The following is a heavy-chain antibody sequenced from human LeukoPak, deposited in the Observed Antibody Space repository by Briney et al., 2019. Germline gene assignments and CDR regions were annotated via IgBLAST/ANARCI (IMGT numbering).Heavy chain of an antibody. CDR1: GFAFSNFW. J-gene: IGHJ4*02. V-gene: IGHV3-7*04. Sequence: GGSLRLSCVASGFAFSNFWMTWVRQAPGRGLEWVANIHPEGNEKYHVESVKGGFTISRDNAKNSLFLQMNGLRVEDTAVYYCARGDDFSGDHWGQGILVTVSS. D-gene: IGHD1-1*01. CDR3: ARGDDFSGDH. CDR2: IHPEGNEK.